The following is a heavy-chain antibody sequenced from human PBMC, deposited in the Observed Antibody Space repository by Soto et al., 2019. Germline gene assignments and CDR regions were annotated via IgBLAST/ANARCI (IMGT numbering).Heavy chain of an antibody. D-gene: IGHD5-12*01. V-gene: IGHV1-18*04. CDR3: ARGGRVDIAATITSYYYYYAMDV. CDR1: GYTFTSYG. J-gene: IGHJ6*02. Sequence: ASVKVSCKASGYTFTSYGISWVRQAPGQGLEWMGWISAYNGNTSYAQKLQGRVTMTTDTSTSTAYMELRSLRSDDTAVYYCARGGRVDIAATITSYYYYYAMDVWGQGTTVTVSS. CDR2: ISAYNGNT.